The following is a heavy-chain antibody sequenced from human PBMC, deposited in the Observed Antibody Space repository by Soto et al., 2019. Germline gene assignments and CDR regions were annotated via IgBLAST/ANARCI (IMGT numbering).Heavy chain of an antibody. Sequence: QVQLQESGPGLVKPSGTLSLTCAVSGGSISSSNWWSWVRQPPGKGLEWIGEIYHSGSTNYNPSLKSRVTISVGKSKNQFSLKLSSVTAADTAVYYCARDRKWIQLDYYYGMDVWGQGTTVTVSS. D-gene: IGHD1-1*01. CDR2: IYHSGST. CDR1: GGSISSSNW. CDR3: ARDRKWIQLDYYYGMDV. J-gene: IGHJ6*02. V-gene: IGHV4-4*02.